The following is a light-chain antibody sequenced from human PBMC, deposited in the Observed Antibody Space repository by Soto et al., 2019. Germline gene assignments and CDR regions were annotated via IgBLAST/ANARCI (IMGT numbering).Light chain of an antibody. V-gene: IGLV1-40*01. CDR1: SSNIGAGYD. CDR3: QSYDSSLSGYV. J-gene: IGLJ1*01. Sequence: QSVLTQPPSVSGAPGQRVTISCTGSSSNIGAGYDVHWYQQLPGTAPKLLIYGNSNRPSGVPDRFSGYKSGTSASLDITGLQADDEADYYCQSYDSSLSGYVFGTGTKLTVL. CDR2: GNS.